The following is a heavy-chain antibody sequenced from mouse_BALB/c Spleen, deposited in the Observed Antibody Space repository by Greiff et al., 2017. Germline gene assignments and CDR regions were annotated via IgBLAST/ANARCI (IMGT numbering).Heavy chain of an antibody. J-gene: IGHJ4*01. D-gene: IGHD1-1*02. CDR2: IRNKANGYTT. Sequence: EVQGVESGGGLVQPGGSLRLSCATSGFTFTDYYMSWVRQPPGKALEWLGFIRNKANGYTTEYSASVKGRFTISRDNSQSILYLQMNTLRAEDSATYYCARDSLMVYAMDYWGQGTSVTVSS. CDR3: ARDSLMVYAMDY. CDR1: GFTFTDYY. V-gene: IGHV7-3*02.